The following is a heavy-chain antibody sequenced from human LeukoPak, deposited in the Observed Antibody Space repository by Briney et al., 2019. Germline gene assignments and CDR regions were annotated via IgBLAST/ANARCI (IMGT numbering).Heavy chain of an antibody. CDR2: ISSSSSYI. CDR1: GFTFSSYS. Sequence: GGSLRLSCAASGFTFSSYSMNWVRQAPGKGLEWVSSISSSSSYIYYADSVKGRFTISRDNAKNSLYLQMNSLRAEDTAVYYCASRKSSGWLDYFQHWGQGTLVTVSS. J-gene: IGHJ1*01. CDR3: ASRKSSGWLDYFQH. V-gene: IGHV3-21*01. D-gene: IGHD6-19*01.